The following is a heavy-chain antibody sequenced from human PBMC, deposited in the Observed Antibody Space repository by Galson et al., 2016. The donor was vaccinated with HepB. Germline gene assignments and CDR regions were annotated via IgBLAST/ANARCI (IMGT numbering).Heavy chain of an antibody. CDR2: IYPGDSDT. CDR3: ARRKNYAPDY. V-gene: IGHV5-51*01. Sequence: QSGAEVKKPGESLKISCKASGYSFTTYWIGWVRQVPGKGLEWVWIIYPGDSDTRYSPSFQGQVTISADRSISTAYLQWSSLKASDTAMYYCARRKNYAPDYWGQGTLVTVSA. CDR1: GYSFTTYW. J-gene: IGHJ4*02. D-gene: IGHD1-7*01.